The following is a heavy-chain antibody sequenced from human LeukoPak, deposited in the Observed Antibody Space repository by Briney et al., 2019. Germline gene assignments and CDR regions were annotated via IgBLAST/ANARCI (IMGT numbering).Heavy chain of an antibody. Sequence: AGGSLRLSCAASGFTFSSYWMSWVRQAPGKGLEWVANIKQDGSEKYYVDSVKGRFTISRDNAKNSLYLQMNSLRAEDTAVYYCARVVATITLRANNWFGPWGQGTLVTVSS. D-gene: IGHD5-12*01. CDR2: IKQDGSEK. CDR3: ARVVATITLRANNWFGP. V-gene: IGHV3-7*04. CDR1: GFTFSSYW. J-gene: IGHJ5*02.